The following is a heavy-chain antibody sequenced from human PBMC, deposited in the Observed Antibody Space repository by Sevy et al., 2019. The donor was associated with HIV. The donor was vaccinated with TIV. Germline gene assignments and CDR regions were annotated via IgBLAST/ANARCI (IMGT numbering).Heavy chain of an antibody. Sequence: GGSLRLSCAASGFTFSSYTMSWVRQAPGKGLEWVSGISGGGGSRHYADSVKGRFIISRDNSKNTLFLEMNSLRAEDTAVFYCAKETHYDVWGTFDYRGQGALVTVSS. J-gene: IGHJ4*02. D-gene: IGHD3-3*01. CDR2: ISGGGGSR. CDR3: AKETHYDVWGTFDY. CDR1: GFTFSSYT. V-gene: IGHV3-23*01.